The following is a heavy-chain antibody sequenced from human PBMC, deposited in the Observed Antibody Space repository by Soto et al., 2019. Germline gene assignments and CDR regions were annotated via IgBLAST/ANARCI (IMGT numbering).Heavy chain of an antibody. CDR1: GGSFSGYY. J-gene: IGHJ4*02. D-gene: IGHD6-19*01. CDR3: ARGSRYSSGWYF. V-gene: IGHV4-34*01. Sequence: SETLSLTFAVYGGSFSGYYWSWIRQPPGKGLEWIGEINHSGSTNYNPSLKSRVTISVDTPKNQFSLKLSSVTAADTAVYYCARGSRYSSGWYFWGQGTLVTVAS. CDR2: INHSGST.